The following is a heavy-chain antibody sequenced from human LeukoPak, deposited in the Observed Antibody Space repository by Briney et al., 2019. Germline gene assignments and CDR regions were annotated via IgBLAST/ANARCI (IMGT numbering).Heavy chain of an antibody. Sequence: SETLSLTCTVSGGSISSYYWSWIRQPPGKGLEWIGYIYYSGSTNYNPSLKSRVTISVDTSKNQFSLKLSSVTAADTAVYYCARASSIAAAGTGVDYWGQGTLVTVSS. CDR3: ARASSIAAAGTGVDY. V-gene: IGHV4-59*01. CDR1: GGSISSYY. D-gene: IGHD6-13*01. CDR2: IYYSGST. J-gene: IGHJ4*02.